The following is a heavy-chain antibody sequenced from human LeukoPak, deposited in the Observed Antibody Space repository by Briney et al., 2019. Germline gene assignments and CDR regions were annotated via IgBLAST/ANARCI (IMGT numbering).Heavy chain of an antibody. Sequence: PGGSLRLSCAASGFTFSGSGMHWVRQAPGKGLEWVTFIRYDGSNKYYTDSVKGRFTISRDNSKNTLYLQMDSLRAEDTAVYYCARDYDFWSGYYSSTRGYFSYWGQGTLVTVSS. V-gene: IGHV3-30*02. CDR1: GFTFSGSG. J-gene: IGHJ4*02. CDR2: IRYDGSNK. CDR3: ARDYDFWSGYYSSTRGYFSY. D-gene: IGHD3-3*01.